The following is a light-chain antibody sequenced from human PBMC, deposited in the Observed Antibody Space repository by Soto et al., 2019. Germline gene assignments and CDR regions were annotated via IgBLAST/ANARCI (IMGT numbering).Light chain of an antibody. CDR1: SSDVGKYDY. J-gene: IGLJ1*01. CDR3: SSYTSSSRYV. CDR2: EVS. V-gene: IGLV2-8*01. Sequence: LTQPPSASGSPGQSVTISCTGTSSDVGKYDYVSWFQHHPGKAPKLIIYEVSKRPSGVPDRFSGSKSGSTASLTASGLQAEDEADYYCSSYTSSSRYVFGTGTKVTVL.